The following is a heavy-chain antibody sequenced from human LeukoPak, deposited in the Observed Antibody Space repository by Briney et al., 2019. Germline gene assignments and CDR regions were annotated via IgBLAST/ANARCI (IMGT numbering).Heavy chain of an antibody. CDR2: ISSSSSYI. V-gene: IGHV3-21*01. J-gene: IGHJ4*02. CDR1: GFTFDDYA. D-gene: IGHD2-2*01. Sequence: GGSLRLSCAASGFTFDDYAMHWVRQAPGKGLEWVSSISSSSSYIYYADSVKGRFTISRDNAKNSLYLQMNSLRAEDTAVYYCAVVPAAEGYWGQGTLVTVSS. CDR3: AVVPAAEGY.